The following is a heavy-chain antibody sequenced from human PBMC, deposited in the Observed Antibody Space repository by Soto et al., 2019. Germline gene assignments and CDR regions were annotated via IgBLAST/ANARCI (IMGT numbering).Heavy chain of an antibody. D-gene: IGHD3-22*01. Sequence: GGSLRLSCAASGFTFSSYGMHWVRQAPGKGLEWVAVISYDGSNKYYADSVKGRFTISRDNSKNTLYLQMNSLRAEDTAVYYCATSLHFYDRPQYFDYWGQGTLVTVSS. CDR2: ISYDGSNK. V-gene: IGHV3-30*03. CDR3: ATSLHFYDRPQYFDY. CDR1: GFTFSSYG. J-gene: IGHJ4*02.